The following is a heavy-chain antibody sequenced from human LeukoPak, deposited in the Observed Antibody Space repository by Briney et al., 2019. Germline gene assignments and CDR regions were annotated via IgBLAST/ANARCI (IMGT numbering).Heavy chain of an antibody. CDR2: ISSSGSTI. Sequence: GGSLRLSCAASGFTFSSYPMNWVRQAPGKGLQWVSYISSSGSTIYYADSVKGRFTISRDNAKNSLYLQMSSLRAEDTAVYYCTRITTAMDVDYWGQGTLVTVSS. V-gene: IGHV3-48*03. CDR3: TRITTAMDVDY. D-gene: IGHD5-18*01. CDR1: GFTFSSYP. J-gene: IGHJ4*02.